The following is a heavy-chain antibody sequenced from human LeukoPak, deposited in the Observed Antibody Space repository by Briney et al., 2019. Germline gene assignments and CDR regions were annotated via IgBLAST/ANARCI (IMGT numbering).Heavy chain of an antibody. CDR1: GGSFSGYY. D-gene: IGHD3-22*01. CDR3: AQFVVTTEDAFDI. J-gene: IGHJ3*02. Sequence: SETLSLTCAVYGGSFSGYYWSWIRQPPGKGLEWIGEINHSGSTNYNPSLKSRVTISVDTSKNQFSLKLSSVTAADTAVYYCAQFVVTTEDAFDIWGQGTMVTVSS. CDR2: INHSGST. V-gene: IGHV4-34*01.